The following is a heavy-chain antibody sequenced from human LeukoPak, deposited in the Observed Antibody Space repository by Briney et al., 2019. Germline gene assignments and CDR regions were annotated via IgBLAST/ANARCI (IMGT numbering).Heavy chain of an antibody. CDR2: IKPNSGDT. J-gene: IGHJ5*02. D-gene: IGHD3-10*01. V-gene: IGHV1-2*02. CDR1: GYSFADYY. Sequence: ASVKVSCKASGYSFADYYMHWVRQAPGQGLEWMGWIKPNSGDTRSTQKFQGRVIMTRDTSTGTAYMELSSLRYDDTAVYYCATNILVRDIINWFDPWGQGTLVTVSS. CDR3: ATNILVRDIINWFDP.